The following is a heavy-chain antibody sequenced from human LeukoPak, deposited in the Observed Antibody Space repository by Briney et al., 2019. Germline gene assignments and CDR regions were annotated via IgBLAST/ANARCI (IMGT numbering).Heavy chain of an antibody. CDR3: GKLFYSSGMYHFDY. CDR1: GFTFSSSA. CDR2: ISGSGGGT. D-gene: IGHD3-10*01. Sequence: GGSLRLSCATSGFTFSSSAMSWVRQPPGKGLAWVSTISGSGGGTYYADSVRGRFTISRDNSKNTLYLQMNSLRAEDTAVFYCGKLFYSSGMYHFDYWGQGTLVTVSS. J-gene: IGHJ4*02. V-gene: IGHV3-23*01.